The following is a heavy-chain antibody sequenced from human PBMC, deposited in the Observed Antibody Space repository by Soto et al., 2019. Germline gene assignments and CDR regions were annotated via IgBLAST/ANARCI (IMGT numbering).Heavy chain of an antibody. CDR2: ISYDGSNK. Sequence: PGGSLRLSCAASGFTFSSYGMHWVRQAPGKGLEWVAVISYDGSNKYYADSVKGRFTISRDNSKNTVYLEMNSLRAEDTAVYYCAKDRRSSWSFDYWGQGTLVTVSS. CDR1: GFTFSSYG. CDR3: AKDRRSSWSFDY. D-gene: IGHD6-13*01. V-gene: IGHV3-30*18. J-gene: IGHJ4*02.